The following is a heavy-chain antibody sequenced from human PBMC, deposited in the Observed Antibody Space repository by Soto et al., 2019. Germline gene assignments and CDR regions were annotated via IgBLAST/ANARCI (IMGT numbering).Heavy chain of an antibody. CDR1: GLSFNSYW. J-gene: IGHJ4*02. CDR3: VRPLYDIDSRPTFDR. V-gene: IGHV3-74*01. CDR2: INTDKSTL. Sequence: EVQLVESGGGLVQPGGSLRLSCVASGLSFNSYWMHWVRQAPGKGPVWVSRINTDKSTLSYADAVEGRLTVSRDNARNTLYLQMDSLRAEDTAGYYCVRPLYDIDSRPTFDRWCQGTLVTVSS. D-gene: IGHD3-22*01.